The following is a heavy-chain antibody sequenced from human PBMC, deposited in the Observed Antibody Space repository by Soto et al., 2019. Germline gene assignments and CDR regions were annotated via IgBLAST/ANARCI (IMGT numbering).Heavy chain of an antibody. J-gene: IGHJ6*01. CDR3: ARADYSNYGYYYYGMDV. CDR2: IYPGDSDT. CDR1: GYSFTSYW. V-gene: IGHV5-51*01. Sequence: GESLKISCKGSGYSFTSYWIGWVRQMRGKGLEWMGIIYPGDSDTRYSPSFQGQVTISADKSISTAYLQWSSLKASDTAMYYCARADYSNYGYYYYGMDVWGQGTTVTVSS. D-gene: IGHD4-4*01.